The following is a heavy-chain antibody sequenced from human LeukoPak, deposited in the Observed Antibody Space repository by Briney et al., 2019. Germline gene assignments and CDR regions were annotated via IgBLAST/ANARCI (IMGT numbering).Heavy chain of an antibody. CDR2: VNSNGRSA. CDR1: GFNFDDYG. J-gene: IGHJ4*02. Sequence: GGSLRLSCAASGFNFDDYGMTWVRQVPGKGLEWVAGVNSNGRSAGYAASVRGRFTISRDNAKNSLYLEMGSLRLEDTAFYYCTRGYSTRHFPFDSWGQGTLVTVSS. CDR3: TRGYSTRHFPFDS. V-gene: IGHV3-20*04. D-gene: IGHD5-12*01.